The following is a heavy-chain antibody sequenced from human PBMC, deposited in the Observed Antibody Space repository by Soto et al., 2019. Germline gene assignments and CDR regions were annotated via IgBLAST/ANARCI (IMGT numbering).Heavy chain of an antibody. Sequence: SETLSLTCTVSGGPIRNVYWSWIRQAPGKGLEWIGFIFHSGNAKYNPSLKSRVTISVDTSKNQFSLSLDSVTAADTAVYFCARAHAPTLPFDSWGQGTLVTVSS. J-gene: IGHJ4*01. D-gene: IGHD2-15*01. CDR1: GGPIRNVY. CDR2: IFHSGNA. CDR3: ARAHAPTLPFDS. V-gene: IGHV4-59*01.